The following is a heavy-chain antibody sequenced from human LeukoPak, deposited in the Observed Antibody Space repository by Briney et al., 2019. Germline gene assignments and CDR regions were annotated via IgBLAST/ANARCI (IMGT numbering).Heavy chain of an antibody. CDR1: GGSISSSSYY. D-gene: IGHD4/OR15-4a*01. CDR2: IYYSGST. CDR3: AGVRDWFDP. V-gene: IGHV4-39*07. Sequence: PSETLSLTCTVSGGSISSSSYYWGWIRQPPGRGLEWIGSIYYSGSTYYNPSLKSRVTISVDTSKDQFFLKLSSVTAADTAMYYCAGVRDWFDPWGQGTLVTVSS. J-gene: IGHJ5*02.